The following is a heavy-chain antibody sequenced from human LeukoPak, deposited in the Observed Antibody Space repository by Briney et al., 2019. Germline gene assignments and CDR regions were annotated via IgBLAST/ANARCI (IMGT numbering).Heavy chain of an antibody. CDR1: GGSIRSYY. D-gene: IGHD2-2*01. CDR3: AGTSTWLSFGY. Sequence: SETLSLTCTVSGGSIRSYYWSWIRQPPGKALEWIAYIYYSGSTNYNPSLKSRVTTSIDTSKNQFSLELRSVTAADTAVYYCAGTSTWLSFGYWGQGTLLTVSS. CDR2: IYYSGST. V-gene: IGHV4-59*08. J-gene: IGHJ4*02.